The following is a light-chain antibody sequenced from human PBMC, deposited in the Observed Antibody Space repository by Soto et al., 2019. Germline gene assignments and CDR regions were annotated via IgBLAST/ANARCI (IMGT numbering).Light chain of an antibody. V-gene: IGLV2-14*01. CDR1: SGDLAIYNY. CDR3: SSYTDSSNYV. Sequence: QSVLTQPASVSGPLGQSITIPCTGTSGDLAIYNYVSWYQQQPGKAPKPMIYQVTNRPSGVSNRFSGSRSGNTASLTISGLQAEDEADYYCSSYTDSSNYVFGTGTKLTVL. CDR2: QVT. J-gene: IGLJ1*01.